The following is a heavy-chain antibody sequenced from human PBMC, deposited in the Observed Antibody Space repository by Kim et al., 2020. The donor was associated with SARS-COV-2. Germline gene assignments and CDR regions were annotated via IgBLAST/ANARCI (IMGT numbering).Heavy chain of an antibody. D-gene: IGHD1-26*01. J-gene: IGHJ5*02. CDR3: ARRNSGSYYRWFDP. V-gene: IGHV7-4-1*02. Sequence: AQGFTGRFVFSLDTSVSTAYLQISSLKAEDTAVYYCARRNSGSYYRWFDPWGQGTLVTVSS.